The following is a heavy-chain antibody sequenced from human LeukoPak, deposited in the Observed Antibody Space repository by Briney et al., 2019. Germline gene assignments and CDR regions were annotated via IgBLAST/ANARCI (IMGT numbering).Heavy chain of an antibody. CDR1: GGSISSYY. J-gene: IGHJ4*02. V-gene: IGHV4-59*01. Sequence: PSETLSLTCTVSGGSISSYYWSWIRQPPGKGLEWIGYSHYSGSTNYNPSLKSRVTISVDTSKNQFSLKLSSVTAAGTAVYYCARVRPAVAGTHYFDYWGQGTLVTVSS. D-gene: IGHD6-19*01. CDR2: SHYSGST. CDR3: ARVRPAVAGTHYFDY.